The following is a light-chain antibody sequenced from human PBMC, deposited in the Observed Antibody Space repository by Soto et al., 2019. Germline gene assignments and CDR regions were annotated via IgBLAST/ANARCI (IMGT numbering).Light chain of an antibody. CDR1: SSDVGTYNL. CDR3: SSFKNTNSLEDWV. Sequence: QSVLTQPASVSGSPGQSITIPCTGTSSDVGTYNLVSWYQQHPGRAPKLIIYEVDSRTSGISDRFSGSKSGNTASLTISGLQPEDEADYYCSSFKNTNSLEDWVFGGGTKVTVL. J-gene: IGLJ3*02. V-gene: IGLV2-14*02. CDR2: EVD.